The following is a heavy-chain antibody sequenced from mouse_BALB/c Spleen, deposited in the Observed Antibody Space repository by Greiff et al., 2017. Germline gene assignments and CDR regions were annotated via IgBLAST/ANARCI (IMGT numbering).Heavy chain of an antibody. CDR3: ARRVYYGSSYPPWFAY. Sequence: QVQLQQSGAELMKPGASVKISCKATGYTFSSYWIEWVKQRPGHGLEWIGEILPGSGSTNYNEKFKGKATFTADTSSNTAYMQLSSLTSEDSAVYYCARRVYYGSSYPPWFAYWGQGTLVTVSA. D-gene: IGHD1-1*01. V-gene: IGHV1-9*01. CDR2: ILPGSGST. CDR1: GYTFSSYW. J-gene: IGHJ3*01.